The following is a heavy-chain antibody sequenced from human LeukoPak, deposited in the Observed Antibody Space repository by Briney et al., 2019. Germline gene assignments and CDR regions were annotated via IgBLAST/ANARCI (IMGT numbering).Heavy chain of an antibody. CDR1: GYTFTSYY. V-gene: IGHV1-46*01. CDR3: ARVSTVTTFDY. CDR2: INPSGGST. Sequence: GASVKDSCKAAGYTFTSYYMHWVRRAPGQGLEWMGIINPSGGSTSYAQKFQGRVTMTRDTSTSTVYMELSSLRSEDTAVYYCARVSTVTTFDYWGQGTLVTASS. J-gene: IGHJ4*02. D-gene: IGHD4-17*01.